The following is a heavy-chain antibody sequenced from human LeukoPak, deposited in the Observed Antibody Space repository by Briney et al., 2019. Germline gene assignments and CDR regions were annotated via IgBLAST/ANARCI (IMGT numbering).Heavy chain of an antibody. D-gene: IGHD3-10*01. CDR3: ARGPITMVRGPLNY. J-gene: IGHJ4*02. V-gene: IGHV4-59*12. CDR2: YSGST. CDR1: GGSISSYY. Sequence: SETLSLTCTVSGGSISSYYWSWIRQPPGKGLEWIGYYSGSTNYNPSLKSRVTISVDTSKNQFSLKLSSVTAADTAVYYCARGPITMVRGPLNYWGQGTLVTVSS.